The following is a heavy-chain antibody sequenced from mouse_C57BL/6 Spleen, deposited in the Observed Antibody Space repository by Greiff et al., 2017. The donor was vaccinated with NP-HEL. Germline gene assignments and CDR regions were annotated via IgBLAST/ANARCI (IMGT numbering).Heavy chain of an antibody. CDR3: AIYDGYFHAMDY. Sequence: QVQLQQPGAELVRPGSSVKLSCKASGYTLTSYWMDWVKQRPGQGLEWIGNIYPSDSETHYNQKFKDKATLTVDKSSSTAYMQLSSLTSEDSAVYYCAIYDGYFHAMDYWGQGTSVTVSS. CDR1: GYTLTSYW. V-gene: IGHV1-61*01. D-gene: IGHD2-3*01. CDR2: IYPSDSET. J-gene: IGHJ4*01.